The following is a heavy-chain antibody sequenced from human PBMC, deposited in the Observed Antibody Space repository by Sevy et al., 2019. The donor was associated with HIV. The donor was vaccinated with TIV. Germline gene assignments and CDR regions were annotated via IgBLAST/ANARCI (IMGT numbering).Heavy chain of an antibody. Sequence: GGYLRLSCAASGFTFDDYWMQCVRQAPGQGLERVANIRQDGNELYYADSVKGRFTISRDNAKESLFLQMTNLRVEYTAIYYRARRYFDLWGQGTMVRVSS. CDR2: IRQDGNEL. CDR1: GFTFDDYW. CDR3: ARRYFDL. J-gene: IGHJ4*02. V-gene: IGHV3-7*01.